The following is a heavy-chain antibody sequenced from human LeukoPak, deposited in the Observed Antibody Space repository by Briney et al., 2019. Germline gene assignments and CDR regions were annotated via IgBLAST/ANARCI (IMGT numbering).Heavy chain of an antibody. J-gene: IGHJ4*02. Sequence: GGSLRLSCAASGFTFSGSAMHWVRQASGKGLEWVGRIRSKANSYATAYAASVKGRFTISRDDSKNTAYLQMNSLKTEDTAVYYCAAARVSLWFGVLPTPSFDYWGQGTLVTVSS. CDR1: GFTFSGSA. CDR3: AAARVSLWFGVLPTPSFDY. D-gene: IGHD3-10*01. CDR2: IRSKANSYAT. V-gene: IGHV3-73*01.